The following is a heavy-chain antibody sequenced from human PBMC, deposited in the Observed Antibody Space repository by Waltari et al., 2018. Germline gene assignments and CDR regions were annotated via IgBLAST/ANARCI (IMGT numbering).Heavy chain of an antibody. V-gene: IGHV1-2*02. J-gene: IGHJ1*01. CDR3: AGESGYSGYLN. CDR1: GYLFTGFY. D-gene: IGHD5-12*01. Sequence: QVQMVQSGAELKKPGASVKVSCEVSGYLFTGFYLHWVRQAPGQGLEYMGWNNPGTVGTDYAQKFQGRVTMTRDTSISTAYMELSGLTSDDTAVYYCAGESGYSGYLNWGQGTLVAGSS. CDR2: NNPGTVGT.